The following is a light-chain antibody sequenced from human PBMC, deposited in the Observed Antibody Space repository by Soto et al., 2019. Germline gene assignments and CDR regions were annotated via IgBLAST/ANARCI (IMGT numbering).Light chain of an antibody. CDR3: QQYNDSPRT. V-gene: IGKV3-15*01. Sequence: EIVMTQSPATLSVSPGESVTLSCRASQLFSSNLAWYQRRPGQAPRLLIYGSSTMSTGVPPRFSGSASGTEFTLTISSLQSEDFGVYYCQQYNDSPRTFGQGTRLEIK. J-gene: IGKJ5*01. CDR1: QLFSSN. CDR2: GSS.